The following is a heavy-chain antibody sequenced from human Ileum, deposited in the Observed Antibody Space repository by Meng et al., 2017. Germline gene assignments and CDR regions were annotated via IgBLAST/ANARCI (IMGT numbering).Heavy chain of an antibody. J-gene: IGHJ4*02. D-gene: IGHD3-10*01. CDR3: ARGGGPRVYYFDY. CDR1: GGSFSGYY. Sequence: SETLSLTCDVYGGSFSGYYCGWFRQPPGKGLGLIGEIDHSGGANYNPSLKSRVTISVDTSKHQFSLNLDSVTAADTAVYYCARGGGPRVYYFDYWGRGTLVTVSS. V-gene: IGHV4-34*01. CDR2: IDHSGGA.